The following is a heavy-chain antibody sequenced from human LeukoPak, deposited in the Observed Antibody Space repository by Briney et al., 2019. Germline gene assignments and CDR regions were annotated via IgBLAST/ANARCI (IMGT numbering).Heavy chain of an antibody. D-gene: IGHD3-22*01. J-gene: IGHJ6*03. CDR1: GFTFSSYA. CDR2: ISYDGSNK. CDR3: ARDGVITTDYYYYYMDV. V-gene: IGHV3-30*04. Sequence: GGSQRLSCAASGFTFSSYAMHWVRQAPGKGLEWVAVISYDGSNKYYADSVKGRFTISRDNSKNSVHLQMNSLRAEDTAVYYCARDGVITTDYYYYYMDVWGKGTTVTVSS.